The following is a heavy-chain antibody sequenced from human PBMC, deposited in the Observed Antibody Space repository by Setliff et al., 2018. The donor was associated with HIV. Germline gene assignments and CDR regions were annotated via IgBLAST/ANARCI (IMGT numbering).Heavy chain of an antibody. D-gene: IGHD1-20*01. V-gene: IGHV1-18*01. Sequence: GASVKVSCKASGYTFTSSGITWVRQAPGQGLEWMGWIGTYNGDTNYAQKFQGRVTMTTDTSTSTAYMELRSLISDDTAVYYCARAAPGITGTTVYFVHAFDVWGQGTMVTVSS. CDR1: GYTFTSSG. J-gene: IGHJ3*01. CDR3: ARAAPGITGTTVYFVHAFDV. CDR2: IGTYNGDT.